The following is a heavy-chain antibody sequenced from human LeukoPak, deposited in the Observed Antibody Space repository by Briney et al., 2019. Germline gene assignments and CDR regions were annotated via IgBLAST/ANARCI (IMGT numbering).Heavy chain of an antibody. V-gene: IGHV4-59*08. J-gene: IGHJ1*01. CDR2: IYYSGST. D-gene: IGHD2-15*01. Sequence: SETLSLTCTVSGGSISSYYWSWIRQPPGKGLEWIGYIYYSGSTYYNPSLKSRVTISVDTSKNQFSLKLSSVTAADTAVYYCARQDCSGGSCYFQHWGQGTLVTVSS. CDR1: GGSISSYY. CDR3: ARQDCSGGSCYFQH.